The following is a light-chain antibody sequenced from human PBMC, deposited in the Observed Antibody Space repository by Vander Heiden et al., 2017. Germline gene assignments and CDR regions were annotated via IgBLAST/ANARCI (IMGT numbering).Light chain of an antibody. CDR2: STN. CDR1: SSNIGSNT. J-gene: IGLJ2*01. Sequence: QSVLTQPPSASGAPGQRVTISCSGISSNIGSNTINWYQHLPGTTPKLLNHSTNQRPSGVPDRFAGSKLGTSASLAISGLRSEDEADYYCATWDDSLNGQVFGGGTKLTVL. CDR3: ATWDDSLNGQV. V-gene: IGLV1-44*01.